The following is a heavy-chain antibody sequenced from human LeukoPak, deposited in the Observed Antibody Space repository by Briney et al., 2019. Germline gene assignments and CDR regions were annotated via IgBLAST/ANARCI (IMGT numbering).Heavy chain of an antibody. V-gene: IGHV4-59*01. CDR2: IYYSGST. J-gene: IGHJ3*02. CDR3: AKSGSWSAFDI. Sequence: SETLSLTCTVSGDSISSYYWSWIRQSPGKGLEWIGYIYYSGSTNYNPSLKSRVTISVDTSKNQFSLKLSSVTAADTAVYYCAKSGSWSAFDIWGQGTMVTVSS. D-gene: IGHD1-1*01. CDR1: GDSISSYY.